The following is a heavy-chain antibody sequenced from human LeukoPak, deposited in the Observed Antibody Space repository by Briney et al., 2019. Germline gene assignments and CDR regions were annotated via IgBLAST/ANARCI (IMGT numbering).Heavy chain of an antibody. CDR2: INSNARTI. CDR1: GFTFSSYE. J-gene: IGHJ4*02. CDR3: ARDSYYDSGSYCLDN. D-gene: IGHD3-10*01. Sequence: GGSLRLSCATSGFTFSSYEMNWVRQAPGKGLEWVSYINSNARTIYYADSVKGRFTISRDNAKNSLYLQMNSLRDEDTAVYYCARDSYYDSGSYCLDNWGQGSLVTVSS. V-gene: IGHV3-48*03.